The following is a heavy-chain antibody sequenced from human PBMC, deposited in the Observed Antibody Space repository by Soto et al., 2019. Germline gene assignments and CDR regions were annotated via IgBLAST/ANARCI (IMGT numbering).Heavy chain of an antibody. CDR1: EDTFRNYA. CDR3: ASNKYDSRAYYYWYLGL. J-gene: IGHJ2*01. D-gene: IGHD3-22*01. Sequence: QVALLQSGAEVKKPGSSVKVSRQASEDTFRNYAISWVRQAPGQGLEWMGGIIPIFGTANYARKFQGRVTITADTSANTVYLELSSLRSESTSVYYCASNKYDSRAYYYWYLGLCGRGTLFTVYS. V-gene: IGHV1-69*06. CDR2: IIPIFGTA.